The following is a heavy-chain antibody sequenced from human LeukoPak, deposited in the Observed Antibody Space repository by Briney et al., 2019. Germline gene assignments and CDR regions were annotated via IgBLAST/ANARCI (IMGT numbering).Heavy chain of an antibody. Sequence: GGSLLLSFAVSGFTLSTSAMSRVRAAPGQELQWVSRIMGSGAGTFSAASVKGRFIISRDTSKDTLYLHMNSLRVEDTAVYYCAKNKPDYYSYALDVWGQGTTVTVSS. J-gene: IGHJ6*02. CDR2: IMGSGAGT. D-gene: IGHD1/OR15-1a*01. V-gene: IGHV3-23*01. CDR3: AKNKPDYYSYALDV. CDR1: GFTLSTSA.